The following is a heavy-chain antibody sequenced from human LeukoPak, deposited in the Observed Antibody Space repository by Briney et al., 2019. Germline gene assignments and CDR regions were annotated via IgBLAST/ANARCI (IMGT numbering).Heavy chain of an antibody. CDR2: IYHSGRT. Sequence: PSGTLSLTCAVSGGSIISSNWWRCVRRPPGKELVGMSEIYHSGRTIYTPSIKSRVTTSVAKSKSPLSLELTSVTAAETALSYCARGGYCSSTSCYVFDSWGQGTLVTVSS. V-gene: IGHV4-4*02. J-gene: IGHJ4*02. CDR1: GGSIISSNW. D-gene: IGHD2-2*01. CDR3: ARGGYCSSTSCYVFDS.